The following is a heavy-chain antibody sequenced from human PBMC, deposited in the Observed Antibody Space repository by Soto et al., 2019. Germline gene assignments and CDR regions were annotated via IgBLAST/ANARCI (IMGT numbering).Heavy chain of an antibody. J-gene: IGHJ6*02. V-gene: IGHV3-48*01. CDR3: VRGTPTPGLDI. D-gene: IGHD1-1*01. CDR2: ISDSSGTI. CDR1: GFTFTRHS. Sequence: PGGSLRLSCAASGFTFTRHSMNWVRQAAGKGLEWISYISDSSGTIYYADSVKGRFTISRDNVQNSLYLQMDSLRVGDTATYYCVRGTPTPGLDIWGRGTTVTVSS.